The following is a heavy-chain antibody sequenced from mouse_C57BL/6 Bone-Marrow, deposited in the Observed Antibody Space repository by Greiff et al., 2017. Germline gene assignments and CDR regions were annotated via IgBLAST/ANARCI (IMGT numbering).Heavy chain of an antibody. J-gene: IGHJ4*01. D-gene: IGHD2-2*01. CDR2: IYPSDSET. CDR1: GYTFTSYW. V-gene: IGHV1-61*01. CDR3: ARRDGYDYYYAMDY. Sequence: QVQLQQPGAELVRPGSSVKLSCKASGYTFTSYWMDWVKQRPGQGLEWIGNIYPSDSETHYNQKFKDKATLTVDKSSSTAYMQLSSLTSEDSAVYYCARRDGYDYYYAMDYWGQGTSVTVSS.